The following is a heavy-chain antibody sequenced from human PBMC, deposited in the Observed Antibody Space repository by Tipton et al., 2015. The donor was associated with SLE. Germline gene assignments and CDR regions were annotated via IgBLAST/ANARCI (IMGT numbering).Heavy chain of an antibody. D-gene: IGHD5-12*01. V-gene: IGHV4-59*01. CDR3: ARAGGYDYYYSGMDV. CDR2: VHPSVST. Sequence: TLSLTCPVSGDSISFYYWTWIRQPPGKGLEWIGHVHPSVSTNDNPSLKSRATISVCTSRNQFSLNLNSVTAADTAVYYCARAGGYDYYYSGMDVWGQGTTVTVSS. J-gene: IGHJ6*02. CDR1: GDSISFYY.